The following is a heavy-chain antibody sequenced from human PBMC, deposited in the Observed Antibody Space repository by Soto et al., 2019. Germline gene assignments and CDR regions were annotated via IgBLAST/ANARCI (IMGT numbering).Heavy chain of an antibody. CDR2: INPSGGST. CDR1: GYTFTSYY. J-gene: IGHJ6*02. CDR3: ARCRGDGRFYYGMDV. V-gene: IGHV1-46*01. Sequence: QVQLVQSGAAVKKPGASVKVSCKASGYTFTSYYMHWVRQAPGQGLEWMGIINPSGGSTSYAQKFQGRVTMTRDTSTSTVYMELSSLRSEDTAVYYCARCRGDGRFYYGMDVWGQGTTVTVSS. D-gene: IGHD2-15*01.